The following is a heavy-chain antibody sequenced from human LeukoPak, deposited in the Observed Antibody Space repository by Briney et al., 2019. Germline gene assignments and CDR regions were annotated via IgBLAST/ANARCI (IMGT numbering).Heavy chain of an antibody. D-gene: IGHD3-16*02. CDR3: AKYLGSYLDY. Sequence: GGSLRLSCAASGFTFSSYGMHWVRQAPGKGLEWVAVISYDGSNKYYADSVKGRFTISRDNSKNTLYLQMNSLRAEDTAVYYCAKYLGSYLDYWGQGTLVTVSS. V-gene: IGHV3-30*18. J-gene: IGHJ4*02. CDR2: ISYDGSNK. CDR1: GFTFSSYG.